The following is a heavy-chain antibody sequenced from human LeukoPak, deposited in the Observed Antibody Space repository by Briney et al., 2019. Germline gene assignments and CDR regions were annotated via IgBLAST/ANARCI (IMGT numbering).Heavy chain of an antibody. J-gene: IGHJ5*02. Sequence: PSETLSLTCTVSGGSISSSSYYWGWIRQPPGKGLEWIGSIYYSGSTNYNPSLKSRVTISVDTSKNQFSLKLSSVTAADTAVYYCARVMVTTGWFDPWGQGTLVTVSS. CDR2: IYYSGST. CDR3: ARVMVTTGWFDP. D-gene: IGHD4-17*01. CDR1: GGSISSSSYY. V-gene: IGHV4-39*07.